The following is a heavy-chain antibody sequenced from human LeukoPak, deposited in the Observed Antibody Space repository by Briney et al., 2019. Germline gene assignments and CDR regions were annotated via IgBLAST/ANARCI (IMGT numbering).Heavy chain of an antibody. V-gene: IGHV3-30*18. CDR2: ISYDGSNK. CDR1: GFTFRSYG. D-gene: IGHD6-19*01. J-gene: IGHJ4*02. Sequence: GSLRLSCAASGFTFRSYGRPWVRQAPGKGLEWVAVISYDGSNKFYEDSVKGRFTISRDNSKNSVYLQMNSLRDEDTAVYYCAKSAVTSSLIWEDSWGQGTLVTVSS. CDR3: AKSAVTSSLIWEDS.